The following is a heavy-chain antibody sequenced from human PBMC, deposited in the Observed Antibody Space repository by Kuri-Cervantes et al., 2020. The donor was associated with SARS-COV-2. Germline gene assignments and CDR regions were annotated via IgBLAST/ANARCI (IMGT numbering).Heavy chain of an antibody. J-gene: IGHJ4*02. V-gene: IGHV3-7*01. CDR3: ARVITGSYY. Sequence: GESLKISCAASGFTFSSYEMNWVRQAPGKGLEWVANIRQDGIEKYHADSVKGRFTISRDNANNSLYLQMNSLRVEDTAIYYCARVITGSYYWGQGTLVTSYS. CDR2: IRQDGIEK. D-gene: IGHD1-20*01. CDR1: GFTFSSYE.